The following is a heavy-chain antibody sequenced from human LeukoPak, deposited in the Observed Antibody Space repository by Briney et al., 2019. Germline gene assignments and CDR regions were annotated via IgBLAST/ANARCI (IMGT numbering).Heavy chain of an antibody. CDR1: GFTFSSYS. Sequence: GGSLRLSCAASGFTFSSYSMNWVRQAPGKGLEWVSSISSSSSYIYYADSVKGRFTISRDNAKNSLYLQMNRLRAEDTAVYYCASLGYCSSTSCPLAVDYWGQGTLVTVSS. CDR3: ASLGYCSSTSCPLAVDY. J-gene: IGHJ4*02. CDR2: ISSSSSYI. V-gene: IGHV3-21*01. D-gene: IGHD2-2*01.